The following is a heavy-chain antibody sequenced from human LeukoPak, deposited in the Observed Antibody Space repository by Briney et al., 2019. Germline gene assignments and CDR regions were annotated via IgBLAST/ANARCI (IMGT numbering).Heavy chain of an antibody. CDR3: APIAAAGALDY. CDR2: IYSGGST. CDR1: GFTVSSNY. V-gene: IGHV3-53*01. J-gene: IGHJ4*02. D-gene: IGHD6-13*01. Sequence: GGSLRLSCAASGFTVSSNYMSWVRQAPGKGLEWVSVIYSGGSTYYADSVKGRFTISRDNAKNSLYLQMNSLRAEDTAVYYCAPIAAAGALDYWGQGTLVTVSS.